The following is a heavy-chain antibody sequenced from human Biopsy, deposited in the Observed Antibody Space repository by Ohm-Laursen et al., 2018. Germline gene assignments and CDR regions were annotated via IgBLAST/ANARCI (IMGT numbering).Heavy chain of an antibody. CDR1: GGSISSYY. J-gene: IGHJ4*02. CDR3: ARGGRYYYDSSDN. V-gene: IGHV4-59*01. D-gene: IGHD3-22*01. CDR2: IYYSGST. Sequence: SETLSLTCTVSGGSISSYYWNWIRQPPGKGLVWVGYIYYSGSTNYNPSLKSRVTISVDTPKNQFSLKLYSVTAADTAVYYCARGGRYYYDSSDNWGQGTLVIVSS.